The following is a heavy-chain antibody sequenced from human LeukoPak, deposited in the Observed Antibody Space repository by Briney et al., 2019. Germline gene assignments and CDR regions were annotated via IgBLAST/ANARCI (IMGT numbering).Heavy chain of an antibody. Sequence: GESLKISCAASGFTFDDYGMSWVRQAPGKGLGWVSGINWNGGSTGYADSVKGRFTISRDNAKNSLYLQMNSLRAEDTALYYCARAAESTYYYDSSGYTAPPYIDYWGQGTLVTVSS. J-gene: IGHJ4*02. V-gene: IGHV3-20*04. CDR1: GFTFDDYG. CDR2: INWNGGST. D-gene: IGHD3-22*01. CDR3: ARAAESTYYYDSSGYTAPPYIDY.